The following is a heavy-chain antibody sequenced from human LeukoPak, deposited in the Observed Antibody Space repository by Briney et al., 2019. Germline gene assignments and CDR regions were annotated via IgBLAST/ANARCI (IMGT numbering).Heavy chain of an antibody. CDR3: ASRPFRRYSY. Sequence: SETLSLTCTVSGDSISTSNSYWGWIRQPPGKGLEWIGSIYYSGSTYYNPSLKSRVTISVDTSKNQFSLKLSSVTAADTAVYYCASRPFRRYSYWGQGTLVTVSS. CDR1: GDSISTSNSY. D-gene: IGHD1-1*01. J-gene: IGHJ4*02. V-gene: IGHV4-39*01. CDR2: IYYSGST.